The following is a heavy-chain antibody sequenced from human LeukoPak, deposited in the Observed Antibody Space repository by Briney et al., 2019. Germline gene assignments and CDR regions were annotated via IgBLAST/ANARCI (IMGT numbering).Heavy chain of an antibody. V-gene: IGHV1-69-2*01. D-gene: IGHD2-2*01. CDR2: VDPEDGET. CDR1: GYTFTDYY. J-gene: IGHJ6*03. Sequence: ASVKVSCKVSGYTFTDYYMHWVQQAPGKGLEWMGLVDPEDGETIYAEKFQGRVTITADTSTDTAYMELSSLRSEDTAVYYRATGYCSSTSCYDYYYYYMDVWGKGTTVTVSS. CDR3: ATGYCSSTSCYDYYYYYMDV.